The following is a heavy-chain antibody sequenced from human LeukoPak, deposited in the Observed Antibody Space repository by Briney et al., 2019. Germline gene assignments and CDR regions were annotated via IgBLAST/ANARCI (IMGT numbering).Heavy chain of an antibody. V-gene: IGHV3-9*01. CDR1: GFTFDDYA. J-gene: IGHJ4*02. Sequence: PGGSLRLSCAASGFTFDDYAMHWVRQAPGKGLEWVSGISWNSGYIDYADSVKGRFTISRDNAKNSLYLQMNSLRAEDTAVYYCAKDWQQLVGGLDYWGQGTLVTVSS. CDR3: AKDWQQLVGGLDY. D-gene: IGHD6-13*01. CDR2: ISWNSGYI.